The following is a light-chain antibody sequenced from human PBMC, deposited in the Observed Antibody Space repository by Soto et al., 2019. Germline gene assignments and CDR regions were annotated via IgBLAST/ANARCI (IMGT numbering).Light chain of an antibody. V-gene: IGLV2-8*01. Sequence: QSALTQPPSASGSPGQSVTISCTGTSSDVGGYNYVSWYQQHPGKVPKLMVYEVNKRPSGVHDRFSGSKSVNTASLTVSGLQAEAEADYYCTSYAGGNNVFGTGTKVTVL. CDR1: SSDVGGYNY. CDR2: EVN. J-gene: IGLJ1*01. CDR3: TSYAGGNNV.